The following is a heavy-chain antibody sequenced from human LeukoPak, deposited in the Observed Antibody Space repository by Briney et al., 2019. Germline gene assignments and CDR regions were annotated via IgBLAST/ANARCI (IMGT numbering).Heavy chain of an antibody. J-gene: IGHJ4*02. Sequence: GGSLRLSCAASGFTVSSNYMSWVRQAPGKGLEWVSFISSSSSYIYYADSVKGRCTISRDNAKNSLYLQMNSLRAEDTAVYFCARDLMNGNDYWGQGTLVTVSS. V-gene: IGHV3-21*01. CDR1: GFTVSSNY. D-gene: IGHD1-1*01. CDR2: ISSSSSYI. CDR3: ARDLMNGNDY.